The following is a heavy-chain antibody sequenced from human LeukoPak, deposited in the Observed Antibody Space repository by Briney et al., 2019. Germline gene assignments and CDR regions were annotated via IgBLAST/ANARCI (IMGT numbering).Heavy chain of an antibody. CDR2: ISSSGSTI. CDR3: ARDRRAAAGRTRWFDP. Sequence: GGSLRLSCAASGFTFSDYYMSWIRQAPGKGLEWVSCISSSGSTIYYADSVKGRFTISRDNAKNSLYLQMNSLRAEDTAVYYCARDRRAAAGRTRWFDPWGQGALVTVSS. D-gene: IGHD6-13*01. J-gene: IGHJ5*02. V-gene: IGHV3-11*01. CDR1: GFTFSDYY.